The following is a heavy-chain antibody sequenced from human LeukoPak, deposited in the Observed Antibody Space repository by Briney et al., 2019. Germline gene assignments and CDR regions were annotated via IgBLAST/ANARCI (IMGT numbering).Heavy chain of an antibody. Sequence: GGSLRLSCAASGFTFSSYSMNWVRQAPGKGLEWVSSISSSSSYIYYADSVKGRFTISRDNAKNSLYLQMNSLRAEDTAVYYCARSGTGTTYYYYMDVWGKGITVTVSS. CDR2: ISSSSSYI. J-gene: IGHJ6*03. V-gene: IGHV3-21*01. D-gene: IGHD1-7*01. CDR1: GFTFSSYS. CDR3: ARSGTGTTYYYYMDV.